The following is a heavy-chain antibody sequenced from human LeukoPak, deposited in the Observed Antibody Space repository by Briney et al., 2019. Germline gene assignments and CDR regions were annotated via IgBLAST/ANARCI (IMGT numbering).Heavy chain of an antibody. V-gene: IGHV1-2*02. CDR1: GYTFTGYY. CDR2: INPNSGGT. CDR3: ARGHYDFWSGYPRRARYGMDV. Sequence: ASVKVSCKASGYTFTGYYMHWVRQAPGQGLEWMGWINPNSGGTNYAQKFQGRVTMTRDTSISTAYMELRSLRSDDTAVYYCARGHYDFWSGYPRRARYGMDVWGQGTTVTVSS. D-gene: IGHD3-3*01. J-gene: IGHJ6*02.